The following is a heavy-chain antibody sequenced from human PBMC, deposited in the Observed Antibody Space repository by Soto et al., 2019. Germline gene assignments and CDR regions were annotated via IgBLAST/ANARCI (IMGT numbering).Heavy chain of an antibody. CDR2: INTHNGNT. J-gene: IGHJ6*02. Sequence: QVQLEQSAPEVKKPGASVKVSCKASGYTFTTYGISWVRQAPGEGLEWLGWINTHNGNTNYAQNLQGRVFMTADTSTNTAYMELRSLRSDDTAIYYCTREGSAPYYYHAMDAWGQGTTVTVSS. V-gene: IGHV1-18*01. CDR1: GYTFTTYG. D-gene: IGHD3-10*01. CDR3: TREGSAPYYYHAMDA.